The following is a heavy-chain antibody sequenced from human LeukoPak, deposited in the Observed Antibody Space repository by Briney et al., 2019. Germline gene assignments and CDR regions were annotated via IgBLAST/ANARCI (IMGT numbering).Heavy chain of an antibody. J-gene: IGHJ6*02. Sequence: GGSLRLSCAASGFTFSSYSMSWIRQAPGKGLEWVSYISSSGSTIYYADSVKGRFTISRDNAKNSLYLQMNSLRAEDTAVYYCARPEYGDYINYYYYGMDVWGQGTTVTVSS. CDR2: ISSSGSTI. D-gene: IGHD4-17*01. V-gene: IGHV3-48*04. CDR3: ARPEYGDYINYYYYGMDV. CDR1: GFTFSSYS.